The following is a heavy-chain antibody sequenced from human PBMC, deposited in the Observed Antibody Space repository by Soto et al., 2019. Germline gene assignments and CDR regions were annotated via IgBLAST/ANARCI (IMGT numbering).Heavy chain of an antibody. V-gene: IGHV4-34*01. CDR1: GGSFSGYY. J-gene: IGHJ4*02. Sequence: SETLSLTCAVYGGSFSGYYWSWIRQPPGKGLEWIGEINHSGSTNYNPSLKSRVTISVDTSKNQFSLKLSSVTAADTAVYYCARGLPMYDSSGYTLAPNFDYWGQGTLVTVSS. CDR2: INHSGST. CDR3: ARGLPMYDSSGYTLAPNFDY. D-gene: IGHD3-22*01.